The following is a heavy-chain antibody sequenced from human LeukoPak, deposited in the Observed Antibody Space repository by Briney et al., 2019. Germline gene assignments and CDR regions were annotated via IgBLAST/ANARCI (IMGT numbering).Heavy chain of an antibody. J-gene: IGHJ4*02. D-gene: IGHD1-26*01. Sequence: PGGSLRLSCAASGSTLSSYSMNWVRQAPGKGLEWVSTISNSGGSTYYADSVKGRFTISRDNSKNTLYLQMNSLRAEDTAVYFCAKTMGAIDHDYWGQGTLVTVSS. V-gene: IGHV3-23*01. CDR1: GSTLSSYS. CDR2: ISNSGGST. CDR3: AKTMGAIDHDY.